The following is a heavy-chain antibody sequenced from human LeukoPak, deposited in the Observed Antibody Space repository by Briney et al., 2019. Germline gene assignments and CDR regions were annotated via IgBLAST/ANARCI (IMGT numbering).Heavy chain of an antibody. D-gene: IGHD3-10*01. V-gene: IGHV3-30*18. CDR2: ISYDGSNK. J-gene: IGHJ6*02. CDR1: GFTVSVYY. Sequence: PGGSLRLSCAVSGFTVSVYYMSWVRQAPGKGLEWVAVISYDGSNKYYADSVKGRFTISRDNSKNTLYLQMNSLRAEDTAVYYWAKAGLDGSGSYGMDVWDQGTTVTVSS. CDR3: AKAGLDGSGSYGMDV.